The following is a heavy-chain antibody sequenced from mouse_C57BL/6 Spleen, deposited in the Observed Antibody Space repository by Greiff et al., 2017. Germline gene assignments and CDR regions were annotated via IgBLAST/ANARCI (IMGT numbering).Heavy chain of an antibody. CDR3: ARRGDGYYEGYFDV. J-gene: IGHJ1*03. Sequence: EVKLMESGPGLVKPSQSLSLTCSVTGYSITSGYYWNWIRQFPGNKLEWMGYISYDGSNNYNPSLKNRISITRDTSKNQFFLKLNSVTTEDTATYYCARRGDGYYEGYFDVWGTGTTVTVSS. CDR1: GYSITSGYY. V-gene: IGHV3-6*01. D-gene: IGHD2-3*01. CDR2: ISYDGSN.